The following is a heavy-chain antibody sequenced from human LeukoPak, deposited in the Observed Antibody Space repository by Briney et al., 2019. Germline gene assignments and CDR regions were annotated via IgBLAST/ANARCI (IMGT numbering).Heavy chain of an antibody. CDR1: GGSISSSTYS. D-gene: IGHD6-13*01. CDR3: ARSFSSWYVYYFDY. Sequence: SETLSLTCTVSGGSISSSTYSWGWFRQPRGKGLDGTGSIYYSGRTYDSPSLKSRVTISVDTSKSQFSLKLSSVTAADTAVYYCARSFSSWYVYYFDYWGQGTLVTVSS. V-gene: IGHV4-39*07. CDR2: IYYSGRT. J-gene: IGHJ4*02.